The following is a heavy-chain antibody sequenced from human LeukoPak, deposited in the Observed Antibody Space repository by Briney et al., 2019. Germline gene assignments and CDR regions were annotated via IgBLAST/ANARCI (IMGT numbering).Heavy chain of an antibody. CDR3: AKDWKDYGDFHTFDI. D-gene: IGHD4-17*01. CDR1: GFTFNNYA. Sequence: AGSLRCSCAASGFTFNNYAMNWVRQGPGNALEWVSTISVSGGSTYYADSVKGRFTVSRDNSKNILYLQMNSLRAEDTAVYYCAKDWKDYGDFHTFDIWGQGTVVTVSS. J-gene: IGHJ3*02. V-gene: IGHV3-23*01. CDR2: ISVSGGST.